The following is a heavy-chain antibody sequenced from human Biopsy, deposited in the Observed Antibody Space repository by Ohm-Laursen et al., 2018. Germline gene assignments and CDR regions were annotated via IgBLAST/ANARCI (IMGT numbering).Heavy chain of an antibody. CDR2: IFYDGSNT. CDR1: GFTFTNYD. Sequence: SLRLSCTASGFTFTNYDMQWVRQAPGKGLEWVAFIFYDGSNTYYADSVKGRFTISRDNSRDTLYLQMSSLRAEDTAVYYCAKDRYNYTPIGGFSMDVWGQGTTVTVSS. D-gene: IGHD5-18*01. V-gene: IGHV3-30*18. CDR3: AKDRYNYTPIGGFSMDV. J-gene: IGHJ6*02.